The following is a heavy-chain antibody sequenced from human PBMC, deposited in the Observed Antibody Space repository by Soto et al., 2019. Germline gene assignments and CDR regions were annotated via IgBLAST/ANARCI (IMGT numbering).Heavy chain of an antibody. CDR2: FYSGGLA. Sequence: GGSLRLSCAASGFSFSSYGMHWVRQAPGKGLEWVAVFYSGGLAFYADSVKGRFTISRDSSKNTLFLQMNSLRVEDTAVYYCARASGPANTPGGAFDIWGQGTMVTVSS. J-gene: IGHJ3*02. CDR1: GFSFSSYG. V-gene: IGHV3-53*01. CDR3: ARASGPANTPGGAFDI. D-gene: IGHD3-10*01.